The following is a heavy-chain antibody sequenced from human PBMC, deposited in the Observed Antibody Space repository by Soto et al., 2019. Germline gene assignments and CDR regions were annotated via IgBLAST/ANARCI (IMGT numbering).Heavy chain of an antibody. D-gene: IGHD3-22*01. J-gene: IGHJ6*02. CDR3: ARDTYYYDSSGEGYYYGMDV. CDR1: GFTFSDYY. V-gene: IGHV3-11*06. Sequence: GGSLRLSCAASGFTFSDYYMSWIRQAPGKGLEWVSYISSSSSYTNYADSVKGRFTISRDNAKNSLYLQMNSLRAEDTAVYYCARDTYYYDSSGEGYYYGMDVWGQGTTVTVSS. CDR2: ISSSSSYT.